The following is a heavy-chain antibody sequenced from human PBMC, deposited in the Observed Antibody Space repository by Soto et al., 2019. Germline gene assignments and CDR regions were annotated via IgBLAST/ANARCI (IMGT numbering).Heavy chain of an antibody. Sequence: RLSCAASGLRFSSYGMHWVRQAPGKGLEWVAVIRSDGSNKYYADSVKGRFTISRDNSKNTVYLQMNSLRVEDTAVYYCASAAGAYDNWGQGALVTVSS. D-gene: IGHD1-26*01. J-gene: IGHJ4*02. V-gene: IGHV3-33*03. CDR3: ASAAGAYDN. CDR2: IRSDGSNK. CDR1: GLRFSSYG.